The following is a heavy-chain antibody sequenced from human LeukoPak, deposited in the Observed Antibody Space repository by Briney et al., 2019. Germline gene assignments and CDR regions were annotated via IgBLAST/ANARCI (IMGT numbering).Heavy chain of an antibody. V-gene: IGHV4-30-2*01. CDR1: GGSISSGGYS. CDR2: IYHSGST. J-gene: IGHJ4*02. CDR3: ARERTGDYYDSSAYFDY. D-gene: IGHD3-22*01. Sequence: SETLSLTCTVSGGSISSGGYSWSWIRQPPGKGLEWIGYIYHSGSTYYNPSLKSRVTISVDRSKNQFSLKLSSVTAADTAVYYCARERTGDYYDSSAYFDYWGQGTLVTVSS.